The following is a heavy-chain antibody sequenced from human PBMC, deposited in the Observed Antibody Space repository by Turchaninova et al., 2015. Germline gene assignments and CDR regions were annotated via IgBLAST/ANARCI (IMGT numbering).Heavy chain of an antibody. CDR1: GGSISSYY. CDR2: IYYSGST. CDR3: ACLKDSSASLDY. Sequence: GPGLVKPSETLSLTCTVSGGSISSYYWSWIRQPPGKGLEWIGYIYYSGSTNYNPSLKSRVTISVDTSKNQFSLKLSSVTAADTAVYYCACLKDSSASLDYWGQGTLVTVSS. J-gene: IGHJ4*02. D-gene: IGHD6-6*01. V-gene: IGHV4-59*12.